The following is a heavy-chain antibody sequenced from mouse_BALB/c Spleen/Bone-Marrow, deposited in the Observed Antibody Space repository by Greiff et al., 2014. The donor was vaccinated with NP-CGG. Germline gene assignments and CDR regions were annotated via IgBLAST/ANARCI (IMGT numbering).Heavy chain of an antibody. J-gene: IGHJ4*01. CDR2: IWAGGST. Sequence: VQLQQSGPGLVAPSQSLSITCTVSGFSLTSYGVYWARQPPGKGLEWLGVIWAGGSTNYNSALMSRLSISKDNSKSQVFLKMNSLQTDDTAMYYCARVYGSSYDPYYYAMDYWGQGTSATVSS. D-gene: IGHD1-1*01. CDR3: ARVYGSSYDPYYYAMDY. V-gene: IGHV2-9*02. CDR1: GFSLTSYG.